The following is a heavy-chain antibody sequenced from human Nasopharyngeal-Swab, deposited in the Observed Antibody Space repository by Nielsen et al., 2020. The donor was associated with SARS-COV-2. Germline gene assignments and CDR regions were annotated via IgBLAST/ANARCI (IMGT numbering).Heavy chain of an antibody. J-gene: IGHJ3*02. CDR2: ISYDGSNK. CDR3: ARGGQGYDWLGHLGAFDI. D-gene: IGHD3-22*01. Sequence: GESLKISCAASGFTFSSYGMHWVRQAPGKGLEWVAVISYDGSNKYYADSVKGRFTISRDNSKNTLYLQMNSLRAEDTAVYYCARGGQGYDWLGHLGAFDIWGQGTMVTVSS. V-gene: IGHV3-30*03. CDR1: GFTFSSYG.